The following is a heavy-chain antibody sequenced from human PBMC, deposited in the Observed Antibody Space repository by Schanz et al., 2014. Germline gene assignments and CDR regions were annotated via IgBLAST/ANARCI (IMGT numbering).Heavy chain of an antibody. CDR2: FDVEDGET. J-gene: IGHJ3*01. V-gene: IGHV1-24*01. Sequence: QVQLVQSGAEVKKPGASVKVSCKVSGYSLNELSMHWVRQAPGKGLEWLGGFDVEDGETIYAQKFQGRVTMTEDTSTETAYMELSGLRSGDTAVYYCATNSPFRMVRGSNAFDAWGQGTMXTVSS. CDR3: ATNSPFRMVRGSNAFDA. D-gene: IGHD3-10*01. CDR1: GYSLNELS.